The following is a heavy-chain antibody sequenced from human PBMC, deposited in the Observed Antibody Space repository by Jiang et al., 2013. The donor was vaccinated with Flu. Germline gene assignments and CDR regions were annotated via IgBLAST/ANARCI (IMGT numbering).Heavy chain of an antibody. V-gene: IGHV3-66*01. CDR3: ATNIATSQFDY. J-gene: IGHJ4*02. Sequence: AASGFTVSSNYMSWVRQAPGKGLEWVSVIYSGGSTYYADSVKGRFTISRDNSKNTLYLQMNSLRAEDTAVYYCATNIATSQFDYWGQGTLVTVSS. CDR2: IYSGGST. CDR1: GFTVSSNY.